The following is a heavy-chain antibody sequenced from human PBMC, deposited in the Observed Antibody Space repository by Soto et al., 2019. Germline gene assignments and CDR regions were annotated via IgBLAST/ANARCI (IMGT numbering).Heavy chain of an antibody. V-gene: IGHV4-4*07. CDR2: IYSDGTN. CDR3: SRVGCSNSKCYTRGMDV. CDR1: GGSISGYY. J-gene: IGHJ6*02. Sequence: QMHLQESGPGLVKPSETLSLTCTVSGGSISGYYWSWVRQPAGKGLEWVGRIYSDGTNNYSPSLKSRVTMSPDTSKDQFSLHLNSVTAADTAVYYCSRVGCSNSKCYTRGMDVWGQGTTVTVSS. D-gene: IGHD2-2*01.